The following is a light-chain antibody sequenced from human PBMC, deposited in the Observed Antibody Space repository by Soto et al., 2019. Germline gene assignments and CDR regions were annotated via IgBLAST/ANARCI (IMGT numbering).Light chain of an antibody. CDR2: RDS. J-gene: IGLJ2*01. V-gene: IGLV3-9*01. CDR1: NIGSKN. Sequence: SYELTQPLSVSVALGQTARITCGGNNIGSKNVHWYQQKPGQAPVLVIYRDSNRPSGIPERFSGSNSGNTATLTISRAQAGDDADYYCQVWDSSTVFGGGTKLTVL. CDR3: QVWDSSTV.